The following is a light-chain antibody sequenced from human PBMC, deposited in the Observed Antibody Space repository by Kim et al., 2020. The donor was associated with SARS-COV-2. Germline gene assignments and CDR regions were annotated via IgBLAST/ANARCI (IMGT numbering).Light chain of an antibody. J-gene: IGKJ1*01. Sequence: DIVMTQSPDSLAVSLGERATINCKSSQSVLYSSNNKNHLAWYQQKPGQPPKLLIYWSSTRESGVPDRFSGSGSGTDFTLTISSLQTEDVAVYYCQQYYNTPWTFGQGTKVDIK. V-gene: IGKV4-1*01. CDR2: WSS. CDR3: QQYYNTPWT. CDR1: QSVLYSSNNKNH.